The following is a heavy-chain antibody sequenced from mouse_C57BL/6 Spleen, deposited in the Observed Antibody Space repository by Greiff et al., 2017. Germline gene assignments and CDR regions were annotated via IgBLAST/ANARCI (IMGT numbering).Heavy chain of an antibody. Sequence: VKLMESGPGLVQPSQSLSITCTVSGFSLTSYGVHWVRQSPGKGLEWLGVIWSGGSTDYNAAFISRLSISKDNSKSQVFFKMNSLQADDTDIYYCARNFDYPYWYFDVWGTGTTVTVSS. CDR3: ARNFDYPYWYFDV. CDR1: GFSLTSYG. CDR2: IWSGGST. D-gene: IGHD2-4*01. V-gene: IGHV2-2*01. J-gene: IGHJ1*03.